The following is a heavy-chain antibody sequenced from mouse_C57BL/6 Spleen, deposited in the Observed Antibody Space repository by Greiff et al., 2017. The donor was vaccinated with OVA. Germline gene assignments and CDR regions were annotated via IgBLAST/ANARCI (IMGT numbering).Heavy chain of an antibody. CDR2: FDPYDGYP. V-gene: IGHV1-50*01. J-gene: IGHJ1*03. Sequence: VQLQQPGAELVKPGASVKLSCQASGYTFPSSWMQWVKQRPGQGLEWIGEFDPYDGYPNYNQQFKGKATLTLDTSSSKAYMQLSSLTSEDSAVYYCARDGSSYRYFDVWGTGTTVTVSS. D-gene: IGHD1-1*01. CDR3: ARDGSSYRYFDV. CDR1: GYTFPSSW.